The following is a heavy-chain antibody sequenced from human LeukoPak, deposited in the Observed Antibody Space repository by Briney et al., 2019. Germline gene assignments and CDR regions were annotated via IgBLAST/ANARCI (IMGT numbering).Heavy chain of an antibody. V-gene: IGHV4-59*01. CDR1: GGSISSYY. CDR3: ASYGDYRGGYFDY. J-gene: IGHJ4*02. D-gene: IGHD4-17*01. CDR2: IYYSGST. Sequence: PSETLSLTCTVSGGSISSYYWSWLQQPPGKGLEWIGYIYYSGSTNYNPSLKSRVTISVDTSKNQFSLKLSSVTAADTAVYYCASYGDYRGGYFDYWGQGTLVTVSS.